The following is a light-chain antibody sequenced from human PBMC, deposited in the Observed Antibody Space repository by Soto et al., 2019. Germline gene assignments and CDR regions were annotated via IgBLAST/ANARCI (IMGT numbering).Light chain of an antibody. Sequence: AIQLTQSPSSLSASVGDRVTITCRASQGISSALAWYQQKPGKAPKLLIYDASSLESGVPSRFSGSGSGTDFTLTISSLQPEDFATYYCQQFNSYPPPPFGQGTRLEIK. CDR3: QQFNSYPPPP. CDR2: DAS. CDR1: QGISSA. J-gene: IGKJ5*01. V-gene: IGKV1-13*02.